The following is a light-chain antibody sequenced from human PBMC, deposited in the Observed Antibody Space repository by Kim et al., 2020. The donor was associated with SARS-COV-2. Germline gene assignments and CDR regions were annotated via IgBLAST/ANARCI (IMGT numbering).Light chain of an antibody. J-gene: IGLJ2*01. CDR2: DNN. V-gene: IGLV1-40*01. CDR1: SSNIGAGYD. Sequence: QAVVTQPPSVSGAPGQRVTISCTGSSSNIGAGYDVHWYQQLPGTAPKLLIYDNNNRPSGVPDRFSGSKSGTSASLAITGLQPEDEADYYCQSYDNSLSVFGGGTQLTVL. CDR3: QSYDNSLSV.